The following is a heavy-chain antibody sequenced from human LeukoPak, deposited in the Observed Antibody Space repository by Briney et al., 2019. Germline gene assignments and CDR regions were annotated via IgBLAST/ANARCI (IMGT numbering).Heavy chain of an antibody. J-gene: IGHJ4*02. CDR2: IKEDGSVK. CDR1: GFTFSNYA. D-gene: IGHD6-13*01. V-gene: IGHV3-7*04. CDR3: ARWGFINSWYYIDY. Sequence: GRSLRLSCAASGFTFSNYAMHWVRQAPGKGLEWVANIKEDGSVKYYVDSVKGRFTISRDNAKNSLFLQMNSLRAEDTAVYYCARWGFINSWYYIDYWGQGTLVTVSS.